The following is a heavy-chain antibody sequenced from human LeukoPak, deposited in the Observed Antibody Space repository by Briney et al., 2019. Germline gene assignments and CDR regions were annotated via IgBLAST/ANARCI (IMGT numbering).Heavy chain of an antibody. CDR2: ISSAGTFT. D-gene: IGHD6-13*01. CDR1: GFTFNDYF. V-gene: IGHV3-11*06. CDR3: ARSSIAATGNFQY. J-gene: IGHJ4*02. Sequence: GGSQRLSCTASGFTFNDYFMNWIRQTPGKGLEWVSYISSAGTFTSYAESVKGRFTISRDNAKFSLHLQMNSLRAEDTAVYYCARSSIAATGNFQYWGQGTLVTVSS.